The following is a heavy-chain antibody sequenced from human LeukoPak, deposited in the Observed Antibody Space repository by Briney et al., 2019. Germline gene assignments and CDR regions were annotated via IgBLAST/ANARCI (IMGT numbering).Heavy chain of an antibody. CDR1: GGSIRSSSYY. CDR2: IYYSGST. CDR3: ARAPYGYNLAFDY. Sequence: SETLPLTCTVSGGSIRSSSYYWGWIRQPPGKGLEWIGSIYYSGSTYYNASLKSRGTISVDTSKNQFSLKLSSVTAADTAVYYCARAPYGYNLAFDYWGQGTLVTVSS. J-gene: IGHJ4*02. D-gene: IGHD5-24*01. V-gene: IGHV4-39*01.